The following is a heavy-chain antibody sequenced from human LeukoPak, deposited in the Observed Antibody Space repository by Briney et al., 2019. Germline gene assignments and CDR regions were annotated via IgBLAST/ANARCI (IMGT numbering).Heavy chain of an antibody. V-gene: IGHV4-34*01. CDR2: INHSGST. D-gene: IGHD3-3*01. Sequence: SETLSLTCAVYGGSFSGYYWSWIRQPPGKGLEWIVEINHSGSTNYNPSLKRRVTLSVDTSKNQFSLKLSSVTAADTAVYYCARGRFYDFWSGYSQAWFDPWGQGTLVTVSS. J-gene: IGHJ5*02. CDR1: GGSFSGYY. CDR3: ARGRFYDFWSGYSQAWFDP.